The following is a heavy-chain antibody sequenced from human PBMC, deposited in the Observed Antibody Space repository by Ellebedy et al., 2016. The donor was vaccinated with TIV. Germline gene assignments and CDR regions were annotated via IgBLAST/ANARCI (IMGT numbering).Heavy chain of an antibody. CDR1: GGSFSGYY. D-gene: IGHD5-18*01. CDR2: INHSGST. V-gene: IGHV4-34*01. Sequence: SETLSLXCAVYGGSFSGYYWSWIRQPPGKGLEWIGEINHSGSTNYNPSLKSRVTISVDTSKNQFSLKLSSVTAADTAVYYCARSRGYSYGPRYYYGMDVWGQGTTVTVSS. CDR3: ARSRGYSYGPRYYYGMDV. J-gene: IGHJ6*02.